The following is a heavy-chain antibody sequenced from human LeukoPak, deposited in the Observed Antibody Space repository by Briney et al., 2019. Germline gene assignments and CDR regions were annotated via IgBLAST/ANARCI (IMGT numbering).Heavy chain of an antibody. D-gene: IGHD3-16*01. CDR1: DDSISDYY. V-gene: IGHV4-59*01. Sequence: SETQSLTCTVSDDSISDYYRGWIRQPPGKGLEWIGYFHNSGTSTYNPSLKSRVTISADTSKNQFSLKLNALTTADTAVYYCTRGVGWLIDYWGQGILVTVSS. J-gene: IGHJ4*02. CDR3: TRGVGWLIDY. CDR2: FHNSGTS.